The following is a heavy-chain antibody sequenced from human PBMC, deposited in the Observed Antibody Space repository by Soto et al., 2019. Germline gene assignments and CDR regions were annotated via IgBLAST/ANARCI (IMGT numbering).Heavy chain of an antibody. J-gene: IGHJ4*02. CDR2: ITSSSSYI. D-gene: IGHD3-22*01. Sequence: LRLSCAASGFTFSLYSMIWVRQAPGKGLEWVASITSSSSYIYYEDSLKGRFTISRDNAKNSLFLQLDSLRAEDTAVYFCVRARSTDSRPDYWGQGTLVTVSS. V-gene: IGHV3-21*01. CDR1: GFTFSLYS. CDR3: VRARSTDSRPDY.